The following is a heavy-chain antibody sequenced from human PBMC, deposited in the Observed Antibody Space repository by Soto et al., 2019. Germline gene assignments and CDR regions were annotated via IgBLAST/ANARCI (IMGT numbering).Heavy chain of an antibody. J-gene: IGHJ3*02. CDR3: ARGPRREGYYDFWSAIRGDCDSSAFDI. Sequence: PSETLSLTCAFYCGSFIGYYRSWIRQPPGKGLEWIGEINHSGSTNYNPSLKSRVTISVDTSKNQFSLKLSSVTAADTAVYYCARGPRREGYYDFWSAIRGDCDSSAFDIWGQGTMVTVSS. CDR2: INHSGST. D-gene: IGHD3-3*01. V-gene: IGHV4-34*01. CDR1: CGSFIGYY.